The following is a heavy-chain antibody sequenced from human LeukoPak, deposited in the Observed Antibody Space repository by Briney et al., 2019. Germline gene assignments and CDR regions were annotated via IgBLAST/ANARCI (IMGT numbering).Heavy chain of an antibody. CDR1: GFTFSSYW. CDR2: ILSSSTGT. Sequence: GGSLRLSCAASGFTFSSYWVNWVRQAPGKGLEWISYILSSSTGTSYADSVKGRFTISRDNAKNSLYLQMSSLRDDDTAVYYCARDLHFAFDYWGRGTLVTVSS. J-gene: IGHJ4*02. CDR3: ARDLHFAFDY. V-gene: IGHV3-48*02.